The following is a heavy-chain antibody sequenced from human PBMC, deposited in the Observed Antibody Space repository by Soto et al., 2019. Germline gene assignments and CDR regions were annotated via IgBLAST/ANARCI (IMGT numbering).Heavy chain of an antibody. D-gene: IGHD3-10*01. Sequence: LETLSLTCTVSGGSISSSSYYWGCIRQPPGKGLEWIGSIYYSGSTYYNPSLKSRVTISVDTSKNQFSLKLSSVTAADTAVYYCARSITMVRGIIITRAFDIWGQGTMVTVSS. CDR1: GGSISSSSYY. V-gene: IGHV4-39*01. J-gene: IGHJ3*02. CDR3: ARSITMVRGIIITRAFDI. CDR2: IYYSGST.